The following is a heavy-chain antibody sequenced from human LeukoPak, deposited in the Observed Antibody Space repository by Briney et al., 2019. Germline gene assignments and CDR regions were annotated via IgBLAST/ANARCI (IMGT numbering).Heavy chain of an antibody. CDR2: IRYDGSLK. Sequence: GGSLRLSCAASGFTFSTYGMHWVRQAPGKGLEWVAFIRYDGSLKYYADSVKGRFTISRDNSKNTLYLQMNSLRAADTAVYYCAKDGDFWSGYHDWGQGTLVTVSP. CDR1: GFTFSTYG. V-gene: IGHV3-30*02. CDR3: AKDGDFWSGYHD. D-gene: IGHD3-3*01. J-gene: IGHJ4*02.